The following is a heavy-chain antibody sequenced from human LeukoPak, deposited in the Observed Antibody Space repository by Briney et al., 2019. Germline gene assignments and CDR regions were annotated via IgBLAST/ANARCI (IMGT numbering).Heavy chain of an antibody. CDR3: AKGFYDSSGYYYWAYYGMDV. Sequence: GGSLRLSCAASGFTFSSYAMSWVRQAPGKGLEWVSAISGSGGSTYYADSVKGRFTISRDNSKNTLYLQMNSLRAEDTAVYYCAKGFYDSSGYYYWAYYGMDVWGQGTTVTVSS. CDR2: ISGSGGST. CDR1: GFTFSSYA. J-gene: IGHJ6*02. V-gene: IGHV3-23*01. D-gene: IGHD3-22*01.